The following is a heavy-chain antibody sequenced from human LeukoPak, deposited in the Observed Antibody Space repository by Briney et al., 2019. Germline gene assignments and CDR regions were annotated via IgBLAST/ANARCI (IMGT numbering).Heavy chain of an antibody. CDR1: GGSISSSSYY. CDR3: ARHDSYSSGWKDY. CDR2: IYYSGST. Sequence: SETLSLTCTVSGGSISSSSYYWGWIRQPPGKGLEWIGSIYYSGSTYYNPSLKSRVTISVDTSKNQFSLKLSSVTAADTAVYYCARHDSYSSGWKDYWGQGTLVTVSS. D-gene: IGHD6-19*01. J-gene: IGHJ4*02. V-gene: IGHV4-39*01.